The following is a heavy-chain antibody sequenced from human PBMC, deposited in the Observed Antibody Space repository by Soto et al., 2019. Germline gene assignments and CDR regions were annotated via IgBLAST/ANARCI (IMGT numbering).Heavy chain of an antibody. Sequence: QVQLQESGPGLVKPSQTLSLTCTVSGGSISSGCYYWSWIRQHPGKGLEWIGYIYYSGSTYYNPSLKSRVTISVDTSKNQFSLKLSSVTAADTAVYYCARERAVGYSYEADYYGMDVWGQGTTVTVSS. J-gene: IGHJ6*02. CDR3: ARERAVGYSYEADYYGMDV. CDR2: IYYSGST. D-gene: IGHD5-18*01. CDR1: GGSISSGCYY. V-gene: IGHV4-31*03.